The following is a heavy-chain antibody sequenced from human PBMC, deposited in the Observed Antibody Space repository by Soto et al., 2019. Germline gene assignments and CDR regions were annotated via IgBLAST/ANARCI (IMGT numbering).Heavy chain of an antibody. CDR2: IYYSGST. CDR1: GGSISSGDYY. J-gene: IGHJ2*01. Sequence: QVQLQESGPGLVKPSQTLSLTCTVSGGSISSGDYYWSWIRQPPGKGLEWIGYIYYSGSTYYNPSLKSRVTISVDTSKNQFSLELSSVTAADTAVYYCARGKGGYCSSTSCYGNWYFDLWGRGTLVTVSS. D-gene: IGHD2-2*01. CDR3: ARGKGGYCSSTSCYGNWYFDL. V-gene: IGHV4-30-4*01.